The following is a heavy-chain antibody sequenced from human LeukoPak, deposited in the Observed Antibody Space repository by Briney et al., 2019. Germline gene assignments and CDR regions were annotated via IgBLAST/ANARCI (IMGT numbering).Heavy chain of an antibody. V-gene: IGHV4-39*01. Sequence: SETLSLTCTVSGGSISSSSYYWGWIRQPPGKGLEWIGSIYYSGSTYYNPSLKSRVTISVDTSKNQFSLKLSSVTAADTAVYYCASQYSSRTHAFDIWGQGTMVTVSS. J-gene: IGHJ3*02. CDR1: GGSISSSSYY. D-gene: IGHD6-13*01. CDR3: ASQYSSRTHAFDI. CDR2: IYYSGST.